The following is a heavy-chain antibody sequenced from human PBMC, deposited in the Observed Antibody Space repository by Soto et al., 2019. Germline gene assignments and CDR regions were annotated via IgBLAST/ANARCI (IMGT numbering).Heavy chain of an antibody. CDR2: ISGSGGST. CDR3: AKGGSSGWLTFDY. CDR1: GFTFSSYA. D-gene: IGHD6-19*01. V-gene: IGHV3-23*01. J-gene: IGHJ4*02. Sequence: LRLSCAASGFTFSSYAMSWVRQAPGKELEWVSAISGSGGSTYYADSVKGRFTISRDNSKNTLYLQMNSLRAEDTAVYYCAKGGSSGWLTFDYWGQGTLVTVSS.